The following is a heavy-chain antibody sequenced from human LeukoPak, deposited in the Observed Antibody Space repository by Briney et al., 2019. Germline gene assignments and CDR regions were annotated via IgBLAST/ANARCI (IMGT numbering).Heavy chain of an antibody. Sequence: SETLSLTCTISGGSISTFYWSWIRQPAGKGLQWIGRISGSGITDYNPSLKSRVTMAVDTSKDQFSLRLRSVTAADTAVYYCARDFKVAGFDPWGQGILVTVSS. CDR2: ISGSGIT. D-gene: IGHD6-19*01. J-gene: IGHJ5*02. V-gene: IGHV4-4*07. CDR1: GGSISTFY. CDR3: ARDFKVAGFDP.